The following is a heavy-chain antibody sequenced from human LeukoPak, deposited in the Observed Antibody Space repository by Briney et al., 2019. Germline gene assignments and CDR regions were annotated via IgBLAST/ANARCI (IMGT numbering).Heavy chain of an antibody. Sequence: PSETLSLTCAVYGGSFSGYYWSWIRQPPGKGLEWIGYIYYSGSTYYNPSLKSRVTISVDTSKNQFSLKLSSVTAADTAVYYCAVDYGDYGSYDYWGQGTLVTVSS. CDR1: GGSFSGYY. J-gene: IGHJ4*02. CDR3: AVDYGDYGSYDY. D-gene: IGHD4-17*01. CDR2: IYYSGST. V-gene: IGHV4-30-4*01.